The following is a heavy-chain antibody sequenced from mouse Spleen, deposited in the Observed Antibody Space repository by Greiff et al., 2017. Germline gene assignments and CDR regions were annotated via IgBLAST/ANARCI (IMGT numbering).Heavy chain of an antibody. V-gene: IGHV3-6*01. CDR1: GYSITSGYY. Sequence: EVQLKESGPGLVKPSQSLSLTCSVTGYSITSGYYWNWIRQFPGNKLEWMGYISYDGSNNYNPSLKNRISITRDTSKNQFFLKLNSVTTEDTATYYCARDQAWFAYWGQGTLVTVSA. J-gene: IGHJ3*01. CDR2: ISYDGSN. D-gene: IGHD3-2*02. CDR3: ARDQAWFAY.